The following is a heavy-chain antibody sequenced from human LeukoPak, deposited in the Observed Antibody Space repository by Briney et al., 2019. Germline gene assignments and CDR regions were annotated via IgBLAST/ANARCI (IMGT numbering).Heavy chain of an antibody. CDR1: GYTFTSYG. D-gene: IGHD2-2*02. CDR2: ISAYNGNT. J-gene: IGHJ3*02. V-gene: IGHV1-18*01. Sequence: GASVKVSCKASGYTFTSYGISWVRQAPGQGLEWMGWISAYNGNTNYAQKLQGRVTTTTDTSTSTAYMELRSLRSDDTAVYYCASSTCSSTSCYTEYAFDIWGQGTMVTVSS. CDR3: ASSTCSSTSCYTEYAFDI.